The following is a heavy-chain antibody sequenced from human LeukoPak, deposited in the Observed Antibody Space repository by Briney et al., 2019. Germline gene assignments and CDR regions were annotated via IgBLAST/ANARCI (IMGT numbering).Heavy chain of an antibody. CDR1: GFTFSSYW. D-gene: IGHD5-24*01. V-gene: IGHV3-7*03. CDR2: IKQDGSEK. J-gene: IGHJ4*02. Sequence: GGSLRLSCAASGFTFSSYWMSWVRQAPGKGLEWVANIKQDGSEKYYVDSVKGRFTISRDNAKSSLYLQMNSLRAEDTAVYYCAKDPVGRGVEMATPVDYWGQGTLVTVSS. CDR3: AKDPVGRGVEMATPVDY.